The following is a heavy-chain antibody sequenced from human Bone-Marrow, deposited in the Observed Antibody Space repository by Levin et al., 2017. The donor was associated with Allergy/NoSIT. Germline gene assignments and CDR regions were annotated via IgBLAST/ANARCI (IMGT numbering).Heavy chain of an antibody. Sequence: RSQTLSLTCTVSGGSISSYYWSWIRQPPGKGLEWIGYIYYSGSTNYNPSLKSRVTISVDTSKNQFSLKLSSVTAADTAVYYCARVLSAWYDAFDIWGQGTMVTVSS. V-gene: IGHV4-59*01. CDR1: GGSISSYY. J-gene: IGHJ3*02. CDR2: IYYSGST. D-gene: IGHD2-15*01. CDR3: ARVLSAWYDAFDI.